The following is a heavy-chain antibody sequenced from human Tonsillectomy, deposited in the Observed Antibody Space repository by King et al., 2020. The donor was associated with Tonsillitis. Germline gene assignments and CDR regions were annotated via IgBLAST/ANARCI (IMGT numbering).Heavy chain of an antibody. J-gene: IGHJ4*02. CDR1: GFTFGDYA. D-gene: IGHD6-6*01. CDR3: TRDSQSYSSSTLSY. CDR2: IRNKAYGGTT. Sequence: VQLVESGGGLVQPGRSLRLSCTASGFTFGDYAMSWVRQAPGKGLEWVGFIRNKAYGGTTEYAASVKGRFTISRDDSKSIAYLQMNSLKTDDTAVYYCTRDSQSYSSSTLSYWGQGTLVTVSS. V-gene: IGHV3-49*04.